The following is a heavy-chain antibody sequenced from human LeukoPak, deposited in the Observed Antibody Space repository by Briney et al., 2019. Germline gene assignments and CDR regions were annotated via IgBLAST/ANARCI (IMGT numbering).Heavy chain of an antibody. D-gene: IGHD2/OR15-2a*01. CDR3: ARLRGNYFPDF. CDR1: GGSMSGYY. V-gene: IGHV4-59*01. J-gene: IGHJ4*02. CDR2: IYYTGST. Sequence: SETLSLTCTVSGGSMSGYYWTWIRQPPGKGLEWIAYIYYTGSTNYNPSLESRVTISVDTSKNQFSLRLNSMATADTAVYNCARLRGNYFPDFWGQGTLVTVSS.